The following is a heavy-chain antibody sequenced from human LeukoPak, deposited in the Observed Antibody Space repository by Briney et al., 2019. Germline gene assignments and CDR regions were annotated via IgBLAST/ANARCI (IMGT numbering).Heavy chain of an antibody. Sequence: PGGSLRLSCAASGFTFSSYAMHWVRQAPGKGLEWVAVISYDGSNKYYADSVKGRFTISRDNSKNTLYLQMNSLRAEDTAVYYCAKASLLGMDVWGQGTTVTVSS. CDR3: AKASLLGMDV. D-gene: IGHD2/OR15-2a*01. V-gene: IGHV3-30*07. J-gene: IGHJ6*02. CDR1: GFTFSSYA. CDR2: ISYDGSNK.